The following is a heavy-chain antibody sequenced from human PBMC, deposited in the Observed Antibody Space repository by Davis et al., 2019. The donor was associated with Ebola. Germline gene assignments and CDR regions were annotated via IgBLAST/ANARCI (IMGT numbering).Heavy chain of an antibody. CDR1: GGTFSSYT. V-gene: IGHV1-69*02. CDR2: IIPILGIA. D-gene: IGHD3-9*01. CDR3: ARGRSYDILTGYYDDAFDI. J-gene: IGHJ3*02. Sequence: SVKVSCKASGGTFSSYTISWVRQAPGQGLEWMGRIIPILGIANYAQKFQGRVTITADKSTSTAYMELSSLRSEDTAVYYCARGRSYDILTGYYDDAFDIWGQGTMVTVSS.